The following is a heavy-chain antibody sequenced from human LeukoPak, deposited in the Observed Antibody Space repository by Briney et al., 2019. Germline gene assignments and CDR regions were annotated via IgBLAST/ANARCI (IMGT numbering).Heavy chain of an antibody. CDR2: ISGSGGST. D-gene: IGHD2-15*01. CDR3: AKDCNGGNCYIDY. CDR1: GFTFSSYA. Sequence: GGSLRLSCAASGFTFSSYAMSWVRQAPGKGLEWVSAISGSGGSTYYADSVKGRFTISRDNSKNTLYLQMNSLRAEDTAIYYCAKDCNGGNCYIDYWGQGTLVTVAS. V-gene: IGHV3-23*01. J-gene: IGHJ4*02.